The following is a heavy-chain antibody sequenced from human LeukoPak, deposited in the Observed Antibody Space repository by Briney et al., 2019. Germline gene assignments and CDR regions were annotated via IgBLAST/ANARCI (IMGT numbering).Heavy chain of an antibody. CDR3: AGDPSPAHYYYYYGMDV. V-gene: IGHV4-59*01. CDR1: GGSISSYD. Sequence: SETLSLTCTVSGGSISSYDWSWIRQPPGKGLEWIGYIYYSGSTNYNPSLKSRVTISVDTSKNQFSLQLSSVTAADTAVYYCAGDPSPAHYYYYYGMDVWGKGTTVTVSS. CDR2: IYYSGST. D-gene: IGHD2-2*01. J-gene: IGHJ6*04.